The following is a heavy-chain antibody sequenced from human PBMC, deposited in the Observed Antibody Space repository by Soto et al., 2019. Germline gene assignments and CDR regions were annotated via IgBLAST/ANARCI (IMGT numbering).Heavy chain of an antibody. CDR2: IDPSDSYT. V-gene: IGHV5-10-1*01. CDR1: GYSFTSYW. Sequence: PGESLKISCKGSGYSFTSYWISWVRQMPGKGLEWMGRIDPSDSYTNYSPSFQGHVTSSADKSISTAYLQWSSLKASDTAMYYCASPDSSSEYYYYGMDVWGQGTTVTVSS. CDR3: ASPDSSSEYYYYGMDV. D-gene: IGHD6-6*01. J-gene: IGHJ6*02.